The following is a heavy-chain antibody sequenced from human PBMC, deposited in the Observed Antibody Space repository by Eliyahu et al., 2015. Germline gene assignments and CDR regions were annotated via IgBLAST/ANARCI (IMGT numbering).Heavy chain of an antibody. V-gene: IGHV3-33*01. CDR2: IWYDGSNK. Sequence: QVQLVESGGGVVQPGRSLRLSCAASGFXFSSYGMHWVRQAPGKGVGWVAVIWYDGSNKYYADSVKGRFTISRDNSKNTLYLQMNSLRAEDTAVYYCARDASGLTGYYHPFDYWGQGTLVTVSS. D-gene: IGHD3-9*01. CDR3: ARDASGLTGYYHPFDY. J-gene: IGHJ4*02. CDR1: GFXFSSYG.